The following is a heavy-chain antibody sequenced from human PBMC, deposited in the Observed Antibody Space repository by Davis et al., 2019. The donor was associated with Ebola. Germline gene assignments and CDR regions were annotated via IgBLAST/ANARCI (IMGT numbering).Heavy chain of an antibody. V-gene: IGHV3-74*01. Sequence: HTGGSLRLSCAASGFTFSNSWMSWVRQGPGEGLVWVSHINRDGTTTNYADSVKGRFTISRDNSKNTLYLQMNSLRAEDTAVYYCAKDGLYDSSGYYPYYYYYYGMDVWGQGTTVTVSS. CDR1: GFTFSNSW. CDR3: AKDGLYDSSGYYPYYYYYYGMDV. D-gene: IGHD3-22*01. J-gene: IGHJ6*02. CDR2: INRDGTTT.